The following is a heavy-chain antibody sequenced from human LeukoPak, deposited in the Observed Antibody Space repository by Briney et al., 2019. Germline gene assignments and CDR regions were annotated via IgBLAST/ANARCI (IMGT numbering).Heavy chain of an antibody. CDR1: GGSISSYY. Sequence: SETLSLTCTVSGGSISSYYWSWIRQPPGKGLEWIGYIYYSGSTNYNPSLKSRVTISVDTSKNQFSLKLSSVTAADTAVYYCARTYDSSSWSYYFDYWGQGTLVTVS. CDR3: ARTYDSSSWSYYFDY. V-gene: IGHV4-59*08. J-gene: IGHJ4*02. D-gene: IGHD6-13*01. CDR2: IYYSGST.